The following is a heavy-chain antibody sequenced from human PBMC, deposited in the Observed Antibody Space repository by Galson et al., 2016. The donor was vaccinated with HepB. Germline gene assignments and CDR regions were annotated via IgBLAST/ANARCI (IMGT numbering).Heavy chain of an antibody. V-gene: IGHV3-48*02. J-gene: IGHJ4*02. Sequence: SLRLSCAAFGFNLNSYSMNWVRQAPGKGLEWISYITSSSSLIFYADSVKGRFTISRDNARNSLYLQMNILRDEDTAVYYCARVVYGSGSYYRFYDYWGQGTLVTVSS. CDR1: GFNLNSYS. CDR3: ARVVYGSGSYYRFYDY. CDR2: ITSSSSLI. D-gene: IGHD3-10*01.